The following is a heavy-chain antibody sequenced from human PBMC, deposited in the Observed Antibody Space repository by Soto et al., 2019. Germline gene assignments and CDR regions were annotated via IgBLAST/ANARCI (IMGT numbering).Heavy chain of an antibody. CDR2: ISWNSGSI. V-gene: IGHV3-9*01. D-gene: IGHD2-21*02. Sequence: GGSLRLSCAASGFTFDDYAMHWVRQAPGKGLEWVSGISWNSGSIGYADSVKGRFTISRDNAKNSLYLQMNSLRAEDTALYYCAKGTYCGGDCSYGIDVWGQGTPVTVSS. J-gene: IGHJ6*02. CDR1: GFTFDDYA. CDR3: AKGTYCGGDCSYGIDV.